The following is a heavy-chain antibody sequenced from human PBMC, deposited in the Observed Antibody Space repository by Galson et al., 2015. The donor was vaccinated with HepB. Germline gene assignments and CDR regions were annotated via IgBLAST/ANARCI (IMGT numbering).Heavy chain of an antibody. V-gene: IGHV1-46*01. CDR1: GYIFTNYY. Sequence: SVKVSCKASGYIFTNYYIHWVRQAPGQGLEWMGMINPSGGSTKYSQKFQGRVIMTTGTSTTTVYMGLSSLRSEDTAVYYCARSHYDFWSGYYDSGMDAWGQGTTVTVSS. CDR2: INPSGGST. J-gene: IGHJ6*02. CDR3: ARSHYDFWSGYYDSGMDA. D-gene: IGHD3-3*01.